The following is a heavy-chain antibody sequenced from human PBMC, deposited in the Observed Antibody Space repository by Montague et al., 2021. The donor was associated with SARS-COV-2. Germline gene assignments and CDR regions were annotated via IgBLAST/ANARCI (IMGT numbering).Heavy chain of an antibody. CDR1: SYTFTSYG. J-gene: IGHJ4*02. V-gene: IGHV1-18*01. D-gene: IGHD3-3*01. CDR3: ARDPLRVEGY. Sequence: SVKVSCKASSYTFTSYGIIWVRQAPGQGLEWMGWISGYNGNTNYAQKLQGRVTMTTDTSTNTAYMELRSLKSDDTAVYYCARDPLRVEGYWGQGTLVTVSS. CDR2: ISGYNGNT.